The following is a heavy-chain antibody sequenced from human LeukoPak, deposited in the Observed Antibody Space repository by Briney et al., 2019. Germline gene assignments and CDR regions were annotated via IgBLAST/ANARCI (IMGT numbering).Heavy chain of an antibody. V-gene: IGHV1-58*01. J-gene: IGHJ4*02. CDR3: AAALEAYCGGDCYSRDFDY. D-gene: IGHD2-21*02. CDR2: SVVGSGNT. Sequence: SVKVSCKASGFTFTSSAVQWVRQARAQRLEWIGWSVVGSGNTNYAQKFQERVTITRDMSTSTAYMELSSLRSEDTAVYYCAAALEAYCGGDCYSRDFDYWGQGTLVTVSS. CDR1: GFTFTSSA.